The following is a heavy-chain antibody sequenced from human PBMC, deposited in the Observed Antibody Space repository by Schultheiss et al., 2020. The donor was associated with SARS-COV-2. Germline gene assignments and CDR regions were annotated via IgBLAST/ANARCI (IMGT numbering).Heavy chain of an antibody. CDR3: ARDSSSWYSY. CDR2: INHSGST. V-gene: IGHV4-34*01. CDR1: GFTFSNY. J-gene: IGHJ4*02. D-gene: IGHD6-13*01. Sequence: GSLRLSCAASGFTFSNYMSWIRQPPGKGLEWIGEINHSGSTNYNPSLKSRVTISVDTSKNQFSLKLSSVTAADTAVYYCARDSSSWYSYWGQGTLVTVSS.